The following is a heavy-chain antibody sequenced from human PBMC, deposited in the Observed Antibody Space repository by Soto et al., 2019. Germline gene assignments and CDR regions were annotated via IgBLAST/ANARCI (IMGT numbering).Heavy chain of an antibody. V-gene: IGHV3-30-3*01. Sequence: QVQLVESGGGVVQPGRSLRLSCAASGFTFSNYAIHWVRQAPGKGLEWVAAISYDGSNKYYADSVKGRFTISRDNSKSTLYLQVNSLRADDTAVYYCARGTSSGWHYFDYWGQGTLVTVSS. D-gene: IGHD6-19*01. CDR3: ARGTSSGWHYFDY. CDR2: ISYDGSNK. J-gene: IGHJ4*02. CDR1: GFTFSNYA.